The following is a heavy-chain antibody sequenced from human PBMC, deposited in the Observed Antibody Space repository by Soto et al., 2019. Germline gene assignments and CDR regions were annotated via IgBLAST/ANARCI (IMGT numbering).Heavy chain of an antibody. CDR3: ARGGAYYGSGSMQQYYYYYGMDV. D-gene: IGHD3-10*01. V-gene: IGHV4-30-2*01. J-gene: IGHJ6*02. Sequence: SETLSLTCAVSGGSISSGGYSWSWIRQPPGKGLEWIGYIYHSGSTYYNPSLKSRVTISVDTSKNQFSLKLSSVTAADTAVYYCARGGAYYGSGSMQQYYYYYGMDVWGQGTTVTVSS. CDR2: IYHSGST. CDR1: GGSISSGGYS.